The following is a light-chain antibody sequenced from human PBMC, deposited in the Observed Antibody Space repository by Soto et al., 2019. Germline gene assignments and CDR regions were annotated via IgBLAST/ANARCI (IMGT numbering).Light chain of an antibody. CDR2: EVS. V-gene: IGKV2D-29*02. CDR3: MQSTQLPPT. J-gene: IGKJ5*01. Sequence: EIVMTQARLSLPVTPGEPASISCRSSQSLLHITGETFLFWYLQKPGQSPQLLIYEVSTRVSGVPDRFSGSGSGTDFTLEISRVETDDVGIYYCMQSTQLPPTFGQGTRLEI. CDR1: QSLLHITGETF.